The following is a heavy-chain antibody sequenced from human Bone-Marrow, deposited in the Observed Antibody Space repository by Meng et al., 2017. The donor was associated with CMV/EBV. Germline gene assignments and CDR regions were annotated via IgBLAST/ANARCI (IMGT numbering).Heavy chain of an antibody. J-gene: IGHJ6*02. V-gene: IGHV3-53*01. CDR3: ARDRRFYSGSYPDNYYYYGMDV. Sequence: GGSLRLSCAASGFTVSSNYMSWVRQAPGKGLEWVSVIYSGGSTYYADSVKGRFTISRDNSKNTLYLQMNSLRAEDAAVYYCARDRRFYSGSYPDNYYYYGMDVWGQGTMVTVSS. CDR1: GFTVSSNY. D-gene: IGHD1-26*01. CDR2: IYSGGST.